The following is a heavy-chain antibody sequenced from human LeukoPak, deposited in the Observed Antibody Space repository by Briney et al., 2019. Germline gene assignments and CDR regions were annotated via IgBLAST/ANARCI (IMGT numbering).Heavy chain of an antibody. CDR2: ISGSGGGT. J-gene: IGHJ4*02. CDR3: AKGGYCSGGGCYIQFYFDF. CDR1: GFTFSSYA. V-gene: IGHV3-23*01. D-gene: IGHD2-15*01. Sequence: PGGSLRLSCAASGFTFSSYAMNWVRQAPGKGLEWVSSISGSGGGTYHADSVKGRFTIARDNSKNTLYLQMNSLRAEDTAVYYCAKGGYCSGGGCYIQFYFDFWGQGTLVTVSS.